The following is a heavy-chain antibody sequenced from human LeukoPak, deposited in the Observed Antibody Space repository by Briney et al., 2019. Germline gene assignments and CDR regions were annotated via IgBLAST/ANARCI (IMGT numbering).Heavy chain of an antibody. CDR3: ARERTGNNWFDP. D-gene: IGHD1-1*01. Sequence: SETLSLTCTVSGGSISYYYWSWMRQPPGKGLEWIGYIYYSGSTNYNPSLKSRVTISVDTSKNQFSLKLSSVTAADTAVYYCARERTGNNWFDPWGQGTLVTVSS. J-gene: IGHJ5*02. CDR2: IYYSGST. CDR1: GGSISYYY. V-gene: IGHV4-59*01.